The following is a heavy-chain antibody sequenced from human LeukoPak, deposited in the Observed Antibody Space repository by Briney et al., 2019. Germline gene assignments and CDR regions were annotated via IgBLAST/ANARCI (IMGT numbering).Heavy chain of an antibody. CDR2: ISPYNGNT. V-gene: IGHV1-18*01. Sequence: GASVKVSCKASGYTFTNYGISWVRQAPGQGLEWMGWISPYNGNTNYAQKVQGRVTITTDTSTSTAYMELRSLRSDDTAVYYCARGDRGGFCSSTRCYAYLFDHWGEGTLVTVSS. CDR3: ARGDRGGFCSSTRCYAYLFDH. CDR1: GYTFTNYG. D-gene: IGHD2-2*01. J-gene: IGHJ4*02.